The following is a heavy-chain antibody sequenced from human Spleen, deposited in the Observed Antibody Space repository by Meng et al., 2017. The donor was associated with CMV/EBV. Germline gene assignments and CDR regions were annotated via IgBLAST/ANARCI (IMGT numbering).Heavy chain of an antibody. J-gene: IGHJ6*02. CDR1: GGSIGSSSYY. V-gene: IGHV4-39*07. D-gene: IGHD6-6*01. CDR2: IYYTGNT. Sequence: SETLSLTCTVSGGSIGSSSYYWGWIRQPPGKGLEWIGSIYYTGNTFYYPSLKSRVTLSIYTSKNQFSLKLTSVTAADTAVYYCAREPSSSGGMDVWGQGTTVTVSS. CDR3: AREPSSSGGMDV.